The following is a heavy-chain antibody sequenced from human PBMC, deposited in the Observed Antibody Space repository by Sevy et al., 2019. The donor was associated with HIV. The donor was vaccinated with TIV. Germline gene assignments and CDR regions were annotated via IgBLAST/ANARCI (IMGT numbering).Heavy chain of an antibody. D-gene: IGHD4-4*01. J-gene: IGHJ6*02. V-gene: IGHV3-23*01. CDR3: VTTTIYYYYGMDV. CDR2: ISGSGGST. CDR1: GFTFSSYA. Sequence: GGYLRLSCAASGFTFSSYAMSWVRQAPGKGLEWVSAISGSGGSTYYADSVKGRFTISRDNSKNTLYLQMNSLRAEDTAVYYCVTTTIYYYYGMDVWGQGTTVTVSS.